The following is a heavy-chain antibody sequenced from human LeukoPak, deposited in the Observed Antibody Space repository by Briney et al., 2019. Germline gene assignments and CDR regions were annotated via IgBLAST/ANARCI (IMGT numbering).Heavy chain of an antibody. Sequence: GESLKISCKGSGCSFTSYWIGWVRQMPGKGLEWMGIIYPGDSDTRYSPSFQGQVTISADKSISTAYLQWSSLKASDTAMYYCARHVGDSSGWYDPGFDYWGQGTLVTVSS. J-gene: IGHJ4*02. D-gene: IGHD6-19*01. CDR2: IYPGDSDT. V-gene: IGHV5-51*01. CDR3: ARHVGDSSGWYDPGFDY. CDR1: GCSFTSYW.